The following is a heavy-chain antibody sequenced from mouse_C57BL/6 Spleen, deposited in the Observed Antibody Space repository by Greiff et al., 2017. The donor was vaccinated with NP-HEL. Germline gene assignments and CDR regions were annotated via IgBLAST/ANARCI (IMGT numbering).Heavy chain of an antibody. CDR3: ARAGLLREVGRCAD. V-gene: IGHV5-4*03. CDR1: GFTFSSYA. J-gene: IGHJ3*01. Sequence: EVMLVESGGGLVKPGGSLKLSCAASGFTFSSYAMSWVRQTPEKRLEWVATISDGGSYTYYPDHVKGRFTISRDNATNNLDLQMSHLKSEETAMYYCARAGLLREVGRCADWGQGTLVTVAA. CDR2: ISDGGSYT. D-gene: IGHD1-1*01.